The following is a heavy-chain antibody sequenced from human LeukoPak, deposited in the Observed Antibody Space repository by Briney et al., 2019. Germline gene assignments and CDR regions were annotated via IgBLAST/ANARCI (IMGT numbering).Heavy chain of an antibody. Sequence: SETLSLTCTVSGGSISNFYWSWIRQPPGKGLEYIGYVFHRGSTNYNPSLKSRVTISLDTSKKQFSLTLNSVTAADTAVYYCARAVIVVPTTIHHYYGMDVWGRGTTVAVSS. CDR2: VFHRGST. V-gene: IGHV4-59*08. CDR3: ARAVIVVPTTIHHYYGMDV. D-gene: IGHD2-2*01. CDR1: GGSISNFY. J-gene: IGHJ6*02.